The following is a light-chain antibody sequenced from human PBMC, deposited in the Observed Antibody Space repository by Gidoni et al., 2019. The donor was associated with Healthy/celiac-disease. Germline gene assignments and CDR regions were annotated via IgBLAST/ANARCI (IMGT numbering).Light chain of an antibody. V-gene: IGLV3-19*01. CDR2: GKN. CDR3: NSRDSSGNLV. CDR1: SLRSYY. Sequence: SELNQDPAVSVALGQTVRITCQGDSLRSYYASWYQQKPGQAPVLVIYGKNNRPSGIPDRFSGSSSGNTASLTIPGAQAEDEADYYCNSRDSSGNLVFGGGTKLTVL. J-gene: IGLJ3*02.